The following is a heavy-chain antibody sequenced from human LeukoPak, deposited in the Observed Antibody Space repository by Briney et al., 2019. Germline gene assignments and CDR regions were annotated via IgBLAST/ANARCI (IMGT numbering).Heavy chain of an antibody. CDR1: GGTFSTNA. CDR3: ARNGNAWEHWFDP. J-gene: IGHJ5*02. Sequence: ASVKVSCKASGGTFSTNAISWVRQAPGQGLEWMGGLIPIFGTAHYTQSLQGRVTITTDESTSTAYMELSSLRSEDTAVYHCARNGNAWEHWFDPWGQGTLVTVSS. V-gene: IGHV1-69*05. CDR2: LIPIFGTA. D-gene: IGHD3-16*01.